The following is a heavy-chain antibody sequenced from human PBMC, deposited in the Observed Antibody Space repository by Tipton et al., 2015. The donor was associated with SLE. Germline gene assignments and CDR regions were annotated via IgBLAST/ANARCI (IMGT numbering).Heavy chain of an antibody. J-gene: IGHJ4*03. Sequence: SLRLSCAASGFTFSSYAMHWVRQAPGKGLEWVAVISYGSNKYYADSVKGRFTISRDNSKNTLFLQMDSLRADDTAVYYCAKVGRPQLVVPDKDYFDHWGQGTTVAVSS. D-gene: IGHD2-15*01. CDR3: AKVGRPQLVVPDKDYFDH. CDR2: ISYGSNK. V-gene: IGHV3-30*04. CDR1: GFTFSSYA.